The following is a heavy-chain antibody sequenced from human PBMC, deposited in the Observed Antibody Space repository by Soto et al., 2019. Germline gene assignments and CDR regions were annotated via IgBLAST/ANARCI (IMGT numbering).Heavy chain of an antibody. CDR2: IIPIFGTA. CDR3: AREFTYYYDSSGYYTYYFDY. J-gene: IGHJ4*02. CDR1: GGTFSSYA. Sequence: QVQLVQSGAEVKKPGSSVKVSCKASGGTFSSYAISWVRQAPGQGLEWMGEIIPIFGTANYAQKFQGRVTITADESTSTAYMELSSLRSEDTAVYYCAREFTYYYDSSGYYTYYFDYWGQGTLVIVSS. D-gene: IGHD3-22*01. V-gene: IGHV1-69*01.